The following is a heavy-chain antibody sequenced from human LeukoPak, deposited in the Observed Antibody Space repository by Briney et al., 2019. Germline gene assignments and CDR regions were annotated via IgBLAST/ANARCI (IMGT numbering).Heavy chain of an antibody. CDR1: GFTFSSSA. Sequence: GGSLRLSCAASGFTFSSSAMSWVRQVPGKGLECVSVISGSGRTTDYADSVKGRFTISRDNSKDTLYLHLNSLRAEDTALYYCAKWAARGNGLPRSHLDDWGQGTLVTVSS. CDR3: AKWAARGNGLPRSHLDD. V-gene: IGHV3-23*01. D-gene: IGHD4-23*01. CDR2: ISGSGRTT. J-gene: IGHJ4*02.